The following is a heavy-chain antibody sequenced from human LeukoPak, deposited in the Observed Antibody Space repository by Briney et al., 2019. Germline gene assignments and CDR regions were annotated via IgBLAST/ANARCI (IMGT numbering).Heavy chain of an antibody. CDR1: GGSISSGGYY. V-gene: IGHV4-31*03. CDR3: ARGPQSGWDYYYYYGMDV. CDR2: IYYSGST. D-gene: IGHD6-19*01. J-gene: IGHJ6*02. Sequence: AQTLSLRCSVAGGSISSGGYYWSWIRQHPGKGLEWIGYIYYSGSTYYNPSLKSRVTISVDTSKNQFSLKLSSVTAADTAVYYCARGPQSGWDYYYYYGMDVWGQGTTVTVSS.